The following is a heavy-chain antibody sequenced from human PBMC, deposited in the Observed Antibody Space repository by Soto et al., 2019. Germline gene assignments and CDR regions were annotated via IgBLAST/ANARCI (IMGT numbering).Heavy chain of an antibody. D-gene: IGHD6-13*01. V-gene: IGHV3-23*01. J-gene: IGHJ4*02. CDR2: ISGSGGST. Sequence: GGSLSLSCAASGFPFSSYSMNWVRQAPGKGLEWVSVISGSGGSTYYADSVKGRFTISRDNSRNTLYLQMNSLRTEDTAVYYCARRGPGTYFDYWGQGTLVTVSS. CDR3: ARRGPGTYFDY. CDR1: GFPFSSYS.